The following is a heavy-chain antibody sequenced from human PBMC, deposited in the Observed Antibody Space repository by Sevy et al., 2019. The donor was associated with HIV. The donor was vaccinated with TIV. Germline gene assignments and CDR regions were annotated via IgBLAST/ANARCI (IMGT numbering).Heavy chain of an antibody. D-gene: IGHD3-22*01. CDR3: ARVSVYYYDSSGYYTTGNAFDI. CDR2: IYSGGNT. V-gene: IGHV3-53*01. CDR1: GFTASSNY. J-gene: IGHJ3*02. Sequence: GGSLRLSCAASGFTASSNYMSWVRQAPGKGLEWVSVIYSGGNTNYADSVKGRFTISRDNSKNTLYLQMNSLRAEDTAFYYCARVSVYYYDSSGYYTTGNAFDIWGQGTMVTVSS.